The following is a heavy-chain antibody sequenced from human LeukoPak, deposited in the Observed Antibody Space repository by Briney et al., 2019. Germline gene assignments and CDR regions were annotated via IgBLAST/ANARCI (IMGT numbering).Heavy chain of an antibody. J-gene: IGHJ3*02. V-gene: IGHV3-23*01. CDR3: AKDQWAYYYDSSGYYYVVTAAFDI. Sequence: GGSLRFSCAASGFTFSSYAMSWVRQAPGKGLEWVSAISGSGGSTYYADSVKGRFTISRDNSKNTLYLQMNSLRAEDTAVYYCAKDQWAYYYDSSGYYYVVTAAFDIWGQGTMVTVSS. CDR2: ISGSGGST. D-gene: IGHD3-22*01. CDR1: GFTFSSYA.